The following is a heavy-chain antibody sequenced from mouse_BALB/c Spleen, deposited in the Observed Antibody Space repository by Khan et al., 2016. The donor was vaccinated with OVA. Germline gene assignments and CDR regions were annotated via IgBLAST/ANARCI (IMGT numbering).Heavy chain of an antibody. J-gene: IGHJ3*01. CDR3: ARGGRWFDY. Sequence: VQLKESGPGLVKPSQSLSLTCSVTGYSITSGYYWNWIRQFPGNTLEWMGYINYGGNNNYNPSLKNRISITRDQPKNQFFLRLNSVTAEDSATXCGARGGRWFDYWGQGTLVTVSA. CDR1: GYSITSGYY. CDR2: INYGGNN. V-gene: IGHV3-6*02.